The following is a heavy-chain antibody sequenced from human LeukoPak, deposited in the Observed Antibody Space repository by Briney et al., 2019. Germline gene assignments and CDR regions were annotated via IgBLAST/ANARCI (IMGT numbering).Heavy chain of an antibody. Sequence: PGGSLRLSCAASGFTFSNYWMSWVRQAPGKGLEWVANIKEDGSREDYVDSVRGRFTISRDNAKNSVFLQMNSLRAEDTAVYYCARGSADDDDKWIDPWGQGTLVTVSS. J-gene: IGHJ5*02. V-gene: IGHV3-7*01. CDR2: IKEDGSRE. CDR3: ARGSADDDDKWIDP. D-gene: IGHD1-1*01. CDR1: GFTFSNYW.